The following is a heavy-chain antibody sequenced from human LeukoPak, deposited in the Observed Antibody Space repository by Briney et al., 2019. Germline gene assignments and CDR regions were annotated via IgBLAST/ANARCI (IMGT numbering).Heavy chain of an antibody. CDR1: GFTFSNYA. V-gene: IGHV3-23*01. J-gene: IGHJ2*01. CDR2: ISGSGGST. CDR3: AKDAGNEYWYFDL. Sequence: GGSLRLSCAASGFTFSNYAMRWVRQAPGKGLEWVTTISGSGGSTYSADSVKGRFTMSRDNSKNTLDLQVKSLTAEDTAVYYCAKDAGNEYWYFDLWGRGTLVTVSP. D-gene: IGHD2-8*01.